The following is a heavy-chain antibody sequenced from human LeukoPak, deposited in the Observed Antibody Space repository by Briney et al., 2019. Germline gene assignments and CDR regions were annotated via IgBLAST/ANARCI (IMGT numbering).Heavy chain of an antibody. J-gene: IGHJ3*02. CDR2: ISGDGRNI. CDR1: GFTFSSYW. D-gene: IGHD3-22*01. CDR3: ARSSGYWDDAFDI. V-gene: IGHV3-74*01. Sequence: GGSLRLSCVASGFTFSSYWMHWVRQDSRKGLVWVSRISGDGRNINYADSVRGRFTISRDNAKNTLYLQMNSLRAEDTAVYYCARSSGYWDDAFDIWGQGTMVTVSS.